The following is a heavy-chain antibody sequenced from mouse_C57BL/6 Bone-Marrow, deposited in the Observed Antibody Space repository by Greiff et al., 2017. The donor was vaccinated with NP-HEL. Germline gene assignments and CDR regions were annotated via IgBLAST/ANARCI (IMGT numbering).Heavy chain of an antibody. CDR3: ARDACLTPYWYFDV. Sequence: EVKLVESGGGLVQSGRSLRLSCATSGFTFSDFYMEWVRQAPGKGLEWIAVSRNKANDYTTEYSASVKGRFIVSRDTSQSILYLQMNALRAEDTAIYYCARDACLTPYWYFDVWGTGTTVTVSS. D-gene: IGHD1-1*01. CDR2: SRNKANDYTT. J-gene: IGHJ1*03. CDR1: GFTFSDFY. V-gene: IGHV7-1*01.